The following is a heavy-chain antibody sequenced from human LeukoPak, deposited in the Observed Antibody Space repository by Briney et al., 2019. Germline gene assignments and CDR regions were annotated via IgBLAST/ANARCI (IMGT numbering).Heavy chain of an antibody. CDR2: ISAYNGNT. Sequence: ASVKVSCKASGYTFTSYGISWVQQAPGQGLEWMGWISAYNGNTNYAQKLQGRVTMTTDTSTSTAYMELRSLRSDDTAVYYCARGVGYCSGGSCFNWFDPWGQGTLVTVSS. CDR3: ARGVGYCSGGSCFNWFDP. D-gene: IGHD2-15*01. V-gene: IGHV1-18*04. CDR1: GYTFTSYG. J-gene: IGHJ5*02.